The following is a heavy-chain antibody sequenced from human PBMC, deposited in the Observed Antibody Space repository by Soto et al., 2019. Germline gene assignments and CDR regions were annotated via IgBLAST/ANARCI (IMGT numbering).Heavy chain of an antibody. V-gene: IGHV2-26*01. CDR2: ILSSDEK. CDR1: GFSLRNARMG. Sequence: QVTLKESGPVLVKLTETLTLTCTVSGFSLRNARMGVSWIRQPPGKALEWLAHILSSDEKSYNTSLKGRVTLSKDTSKSQVVLTMTFVDPVDTATYFGARMLAVNYYYYYVDVWGEGTTVTVSS. CDR3: ARMLAVNYYYYYVDV. J-gene: IGHJ6*03. D-gene: IGHD3-22*01.